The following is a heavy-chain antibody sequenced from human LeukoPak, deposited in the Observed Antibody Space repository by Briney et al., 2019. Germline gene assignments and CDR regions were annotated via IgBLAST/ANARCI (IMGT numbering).Heavy chain of an antibody. CDR2: IYYSGST. J-gene: IGHJ4*02. V-gene: IGHV4-39*07. CDR1: GGSISSSSYY. Sequence: SETLSLTCTVSGGSISSSSYYWGWIRQPPGKGLEWIGSIYYSGSTYYNPSLKSRVTISVDTSKNQFSLKLSSVTAADTAVYYCARGWRETYYSIDYWGQGTLVTVSS. D-gene: IGHD2-8*01. CDR3: ARGWRETYYSIDY.